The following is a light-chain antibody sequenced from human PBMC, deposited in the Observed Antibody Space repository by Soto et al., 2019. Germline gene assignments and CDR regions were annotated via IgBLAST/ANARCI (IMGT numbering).Light chain of an antibody. Sequence: EIVMTQSPATLSLSPGERAALSCRASQSINSELAWYQQKPGQPPRLLISGASTSATGVPARFTVSESGSEFTLTNSGLQSEDFAVYYCQQGHNWPLTFGQRTSLEI. J-gene: IGKJ2*01. CDR1: QSINSE. V-gene: IGKV3-15*01. CDR2: GAS. CDR3: QQGHNWPLT.